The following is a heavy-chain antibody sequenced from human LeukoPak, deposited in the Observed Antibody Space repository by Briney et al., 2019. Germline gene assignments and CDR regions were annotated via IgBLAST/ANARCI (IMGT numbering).Heavy chain of an antibody. J-gene: IGHJ4*02. Sequence: SETLALICTVSGGSISRHHWSWIRQPPGKGLEWIGYIYYSGSTNYKPSLKSRVTISVDTSKNQFSLKLTSVTAADTAVYYCARHLDIAASGTFDYWGQGTLVTVSS. CDR1: GGSISRHH. CDR3: ARHLDIAASGTFDY. CDR2: IYYSGST. V-gene: IGHV4-59*08. D-gene: IGHD6-13*01.